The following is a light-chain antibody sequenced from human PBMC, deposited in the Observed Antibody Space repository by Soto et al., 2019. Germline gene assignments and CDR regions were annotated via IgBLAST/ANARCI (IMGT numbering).Light chain of an antibody. CDR2: GAS. J-gene: IGKJ3*01. Sequence: EIVLTQSPGTLSLSPGARATLSCRASQSVDRNYLVWYQHKPGQAPRLLIYGASTRATGIPDRFSGSGSGTDFTLTISRLEPEDFAVYYCHQYGLSPPYTFGPGT. V-gene: IGKV3-20*01. CDR1: QSVDRNY. CDR3: HQYGLSPPYT.